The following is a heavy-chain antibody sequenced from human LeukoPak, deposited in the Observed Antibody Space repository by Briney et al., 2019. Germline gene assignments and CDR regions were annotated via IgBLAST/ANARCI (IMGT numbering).Heavy chain of an antibody. J-gene: IGHJ5*02. CDR2: IIPIFGTA. V-gene: IGHV1-69*13. Sequence: ASVKVSCKASGGTFSSYAISWVRQAPGQGLEWMGGIIPIFGTANYAQKFQGRVTMTADESTSTAYMELSSLRSEDTAVYYCARGRLAAAGLFDPWGQGTLVTVSS. CDR3: ARGRLAAAGLFDP. D-gene: IGHD6-13*01. CDR1: GGTFSSYA.